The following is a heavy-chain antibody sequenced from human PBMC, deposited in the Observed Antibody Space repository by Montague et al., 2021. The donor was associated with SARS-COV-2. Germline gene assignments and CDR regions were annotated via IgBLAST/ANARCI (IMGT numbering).Heavy chain of an antibody. CDR3: AREGLRNWFDP. CDR1: NGSINSYY. J-gene: IGHJ5*02. V-gene: IGHV4-59*01. CDR2: IYYRGST. Sequence: SETLSLTCTVSNGSINSYYWSWVRQPPGKRLEWIGYIYYRGSTNYNPSLESRVTMSIDTSENQFSLKLRSVTAADTAVYFCAREGLRNWFDPWGQGTLVIVSS.